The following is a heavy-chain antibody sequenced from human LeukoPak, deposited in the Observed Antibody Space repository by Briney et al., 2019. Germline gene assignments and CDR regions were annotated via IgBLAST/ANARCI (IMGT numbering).Heavy chain of an antibody. CDR2: ISGSNDIT. D-gene: IGHD6-6*01. Sequence: ASVKVSCKASGYTFATYGITWVRQAPGQGLEWMGWISGSNDITQYAQNLRDRVTLTTDTSTGTAFIELRSLTSDDTAVYYCARDGNSSPDYWGQGTLVTVSS. J-gene: IGHJ4*02. CDR1: GYTFATYG. V-gene: IGHV1-18*01. CDR3: ARDGNSSPDY.